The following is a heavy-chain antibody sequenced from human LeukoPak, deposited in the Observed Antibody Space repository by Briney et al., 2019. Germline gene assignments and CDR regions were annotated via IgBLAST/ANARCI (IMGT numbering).Heavy chain of an antibody. D-gene: IGHD6-13*01. CDR1: GGSISSGGYY. J-gene: IGHJ4*02. CDR3: ARDGGPWGAAAGTDYFDY. V-gene: IGHV4-30-2*01. CDR2: IYHSGST. Sequence: SETLSLTCTVSGGSISSGGYYWSWIRQPPGKGLEWIGYIYHSGSTYYNPSLKSRVTISVDTSKNQFSLKLSSVTAADTAVYYCARDGGPWGAAAGTDYFDYWGQGTLVTVSS.